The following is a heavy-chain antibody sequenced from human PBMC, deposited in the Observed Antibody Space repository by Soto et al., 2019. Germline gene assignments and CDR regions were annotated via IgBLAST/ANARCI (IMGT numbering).Heavy chain of an antibody. J-gene: IGHJ4*02. Sequence: EVHLVESGGGLVQPGRSLRLSCAASGFTFDDYDMHWVRQAPGQGLEWVAGISHNSGSGGYADSVKGRFTISRDNAQNSLYLLMNSLRPEDTALYYCAKVPRGYGDYFDSRGQGTLVTVSS. D-gene: IGHD4-17*01. CDR2: ISHNSGSG. V-gene: IGHV3-9*01. CDR3: AKVPRGYGDYFDS. CDR1: GFTFDDYD.